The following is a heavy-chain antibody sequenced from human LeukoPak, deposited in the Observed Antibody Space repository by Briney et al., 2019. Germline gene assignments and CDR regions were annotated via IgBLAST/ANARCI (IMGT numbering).Heavy chain of an antibody. D-gene: IGHD5-24*01. V-gene: IGHV5-51*01. CDR2: IYPDDSDT. Sequence: PGEPLKISCKGSGYTFTTYWIGWVRQMPGKGLEWMGNIYPDDSDTRYSPSFQGQVTISADKSISTAYLQWSSLKASDTAMYYCARSKGRWLQLDAFDIWGQGTMVTVSS. CDR1: GYTFTTYW. CDR3: ARSKGRWLQLDAFDI. J-gene: IGHJ3*02.